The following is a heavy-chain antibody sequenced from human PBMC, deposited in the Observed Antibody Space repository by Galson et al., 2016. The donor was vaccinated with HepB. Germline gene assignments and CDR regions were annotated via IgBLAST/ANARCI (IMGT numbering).Heavy chain of an antibody. D-gene: IGHD3-16*01. CDR2: IDWDDDK. Sequence: PALVKPTQTLTLTCTFSGFSLVTSGMSVSWIRQPPGKALEWLALIDWDDDKNYITSLKTRLSISTDTSKQQVVLTMTNMDPVDTATYFCARSKGGAPYYFDYWGQGTLVSVS. V-gene: IGHV2-70*01. CDR3: ARSKGGAPYYFDY. CDR1: GFSLVTSGMS. J-gene: IGHJ4*02.